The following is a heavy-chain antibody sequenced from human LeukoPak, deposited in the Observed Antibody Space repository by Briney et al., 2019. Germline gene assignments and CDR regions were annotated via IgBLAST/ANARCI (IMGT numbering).Heavy chain of an antibody. J-gene: IGHJ4*02. CDR3: ARSTAAGSIDY. D-gene: IGHD6-13*01. Sequence: PSETLSLTCIVSGGSISSGSYYWSWIRQPAGKGLEWIGEINHSGSTNYNPSLKSRVTISVDTSKNQFSLKLSSVTAADTAVYYCARSTAAGSIDYWGQGTLVTVSS. CDR2: INHSGST. CDR1: GGSISSGSYY. V-gene: IGHV4-61*10.